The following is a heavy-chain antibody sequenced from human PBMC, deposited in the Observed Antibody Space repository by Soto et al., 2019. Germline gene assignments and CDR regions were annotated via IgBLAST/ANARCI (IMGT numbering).Heavy chain of an antibody. CDR1: GFTFNTYW. J-gene: IGHJ4*02. D-gene: IGHD1-1*01. Sequence: EVRLVDSGAGLVQPWGSLRLSCEASGFTFNTYWMYWVRQVPGEGLAWVSHISPDGTTPSYADSVKGRFTLSRDNAKKTLYLQMDNLWAEDTAVYYCARDGAGAGNDFDYWGQGTLVSVSS. CDR2: ISPDGTTP. V-gene: IGHV3-74*01. CDR3: ARDGAGAGNDFDY.